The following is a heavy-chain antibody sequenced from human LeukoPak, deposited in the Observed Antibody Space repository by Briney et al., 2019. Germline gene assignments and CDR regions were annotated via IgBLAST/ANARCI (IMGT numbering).Heavy chain of an antibody. Sequence: GGSLRLSCAASGFTFSNAWMSWVRQAPGKGLEWVGRIKSKTDGGTTDYAAPVKGRFTISRDDSKNTLYLQMNSLKTEDTAVYYCTTDVLMTTHSQIFDYWGQGTLVTVSS. J-gene: IGHJ4*02. CDR2: IKSKTDGGTT. CDR1: GFTFSNAW. D-gene: IGHD4-11*01. V-gene: IGHV3-15*01. CDR3: TTDVLMTTHSQIFDY.